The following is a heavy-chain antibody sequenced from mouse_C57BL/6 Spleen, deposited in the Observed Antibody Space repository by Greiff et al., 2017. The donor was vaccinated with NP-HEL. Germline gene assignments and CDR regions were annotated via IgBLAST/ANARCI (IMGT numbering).Heavy chain of an antibody. CDR1: GYTFTSYW. V-gene: IGHV1-61*01. CDR2: IYPSDSET. D-gene: IGHD1-2*01. CDR3: ARSPLRGYFDV. Sequence: VQLQQPGAELVRPGSSVKLSCKASGYTFTSYWMDWVKQRPGQGLEWIGNIYPSDSETHYNQKFKDKATLTVDKSSSTAYMQLSSLTSEDSAVYYCARSPLRGYFDVWGTGTTVTVSS. J-gene: IGHJ1*03.